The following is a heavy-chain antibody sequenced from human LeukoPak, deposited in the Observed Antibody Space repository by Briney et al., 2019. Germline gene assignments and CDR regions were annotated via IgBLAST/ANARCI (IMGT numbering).Heavy chain of an antibody. CDR1: GYTFTGYY. CDR3: ARVHGDYEEYYYMDV. D-gene: IGHD4-17*01. CDR2: INPNSGGT. Sequence: ASVKVSCKASGYTFTGYYMHWVRQAPGQGLEWMGWINPNSGGTNYAQKFQGRVTMTRGTSISTAYMELSRLRSDDTAVYYCARVHGDYEEYYYMDVWGKGTTVTVSS. V-gene: IGHV1-2*02. J-gene: IGHJ6*03.